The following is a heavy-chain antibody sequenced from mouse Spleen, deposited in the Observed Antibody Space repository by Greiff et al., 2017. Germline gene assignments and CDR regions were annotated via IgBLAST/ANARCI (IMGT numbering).Heavy chain of an antibody. V-gene: IGHV14-3*01. CDR2: IDPANGNT. J-gene: IGHJ2*01. CDR1: GFNIKDDY. D-gene: IGHD2-3*01. Sequence: EVKLVESGAELVRPGASVKLSCTASGFNIKDDYMHWVKQRPEQGLEWIGRIDPANGNTKYAPKFQGKATITADTSSNTAYLQLSSLTSEDTAIYYCARGHDGYYFDYWCQGTTLTVSS. CDR3: ARGHDGYYFDY.